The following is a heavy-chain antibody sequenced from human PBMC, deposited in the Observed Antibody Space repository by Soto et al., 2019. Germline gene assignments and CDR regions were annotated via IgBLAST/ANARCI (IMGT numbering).Heavy chain of an antibody. CDR1: GYTFTSYD. V-gene: IGHV1-8*01. Sequence: GASVKVSCKASGYTFTSYDINWVRQATGQGLEWMGWMNPNSGNTGYAQKFQGRVTMTRNTSISTAYMELSSLRSEDTAVYYCASTRLGYCSSTSCYGLDIWGQGTMVTVSS. CDR3: ASTRLGYCSSTSCYGLDI. J-gene: IGHJ3*02. CDR2: MNPNSGNT. D-gene: IGHD2-2*01.